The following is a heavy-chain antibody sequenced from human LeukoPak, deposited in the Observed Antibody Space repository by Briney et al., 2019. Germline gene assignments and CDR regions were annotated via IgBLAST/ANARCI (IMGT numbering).Heavy chain of an antibody. CDR3: AKDKSGSYYPDAFDV. V-gene: IGHV3-30*02. CDR2: IRYGGSNK. D-gene: IGHD1-26*01. CDR1: GFTFSSYG. Sequence: GGSLRPSCAASGFTFSSYGMHWVRQAPGKGLEWVAFIRYGGSNKDYADSVKGRFTISRDNSKNTLYLQMNSLRAEDTAVYYCAKDKSGSYYPDAFDVWGQGTMVTVSS. J-gene: IGHJ3*01.